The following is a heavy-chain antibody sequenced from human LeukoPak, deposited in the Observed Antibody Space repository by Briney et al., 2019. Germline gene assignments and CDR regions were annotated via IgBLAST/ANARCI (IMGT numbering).Heavy chain of an antibody. D-gene: IGHD5-24*01. J-gene: IGHJ4*02. CDR1: GFTFSSYA. V-gene: IGHV3-30*04. CDR3: ARGDTIMPDY. CDR2: ISSEGSNR. Sequence: TGGSLRLSCAASGFTFSSYAMHWVRQAPGKGLEWVAIISSEGSNRHYVAPVKGRFSISRDNSKNTLYLQMSSLRTEDTAMYYCARGDTIMPDYWGQGTLVTVSS.